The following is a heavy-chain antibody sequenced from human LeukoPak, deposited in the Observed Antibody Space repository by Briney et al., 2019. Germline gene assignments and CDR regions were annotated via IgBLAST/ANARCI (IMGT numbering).Heavy chain of an antibody. CDR1: GGSLSSSSYY. CDR3: ARHGYSYGIDY. CDR2: IYYSGST. D-gene: IGHD5-18*01. J-gene: IGHJ4*02. V-gene: IGHV4-39*01. Sequence: SETLSLTYTVSGGSLSSSSYYWGWIRQPPGKGLEWIGSIYYSGSTYYNPSLKSRVTISVDTSKNQFSLKLSSVTAADTAVYYCARHGYSYGIDYWGQGTLVTVSS.